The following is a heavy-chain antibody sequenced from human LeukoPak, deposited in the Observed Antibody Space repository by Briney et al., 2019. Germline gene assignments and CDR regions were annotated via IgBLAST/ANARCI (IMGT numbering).Heavy chain of an antibody. J-gene: IGHJ4*02. CDR2: IYYSGST. D-gene: IGHD3-16*02. CDR3: ARGQSYYDYVWGSYLVYYFDY. V-gene: IGHV4-59*01. CDR1: GGSIGSYY. Sequence: SETLSLTCTVSGGSIGSYYWSWIRQPPGKGLEWIGYIYYSGSTNYNPSLKSRVTISVDTSKNQFSLKLSSVTAADTAVYYCARGQSYYDYVWGSYLVYYFDYWGQGTLVTVSS.